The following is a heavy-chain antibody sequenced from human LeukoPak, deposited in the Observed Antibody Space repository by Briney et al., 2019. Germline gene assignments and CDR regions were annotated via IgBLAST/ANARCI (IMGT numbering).Heavy chain of an antibody. Sequence: GGSLRLSCSASGFNFGDSVMTWVRQAPGKGLEWVGRIKSKSVGETTDYAAPVKGRFTISRDDSENTLYLQMNSLKTEDTAVYYCTTHSGNDLRSWGQGTPVTVSS. CDR3: TTHSGNDLRS. D-gene: IGHD5-12*01. V-gene: IGHV3-15*01. J-gene: IGHJ5*02. CDR1: GFNFGDSV. CDR2: IKSKSVGETT.